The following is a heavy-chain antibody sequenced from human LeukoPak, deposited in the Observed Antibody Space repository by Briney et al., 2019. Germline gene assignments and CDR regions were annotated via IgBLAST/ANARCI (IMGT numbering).Heavy chain of an antibody. CDR2: IYYSGST. D-gene: IGHD2-15*01. V-gene: IGHV4-61*01. J-gene: IGHJ5*02. CDR3: ARDRGRGYCSGGSCPRRSWFDP. CDR1: GGSFSSGSYY. Sequence: SETLSLTCTVSGGSFSSGSYYWGWIRQPPGKGLEWIGYIYYSGSTNYNPSLKRRVTISVDTSKNQFSLKLSSVTAADTAVYYCARDRGRGYCSGGSCPRRSWFDPWGQGTLVTVSS.